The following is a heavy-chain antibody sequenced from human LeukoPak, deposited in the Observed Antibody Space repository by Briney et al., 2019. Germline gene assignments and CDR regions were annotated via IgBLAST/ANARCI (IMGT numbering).Heavy chain of an antibody. V-gene: IGHV3-9*01. CDR3: ARDYILPLETDNGDGFAI. CDR1: GFTFDDYA. Sequence: PGGSLRLSCAASGFTFDDYAMHWVRQAPGKGLEWVSGISWNSGSVGYADSVKGRFTISRDNAKNSLYLQMNSLRAEDTALYYCARDYILPLETDNGDGFAIWGQGTVVTVSS. J-gene: IGHJ3*02. D-gene: IGHD3-3*02. CDR2: ISWNSGSV.